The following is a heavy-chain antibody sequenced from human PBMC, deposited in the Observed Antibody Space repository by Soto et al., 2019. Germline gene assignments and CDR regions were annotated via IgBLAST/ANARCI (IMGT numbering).Heavy chain of an antibody. Sequence: PSETLSLTCTVSGSSISRGYFWGWIRQPPGKGLEWIGSIYHSGTTYYNPSLKSRVTISVDTSKNQFSLRLTSVTAADTAVYYCAKDGPRFRSGSLHTWGQGTVVTVSS. CDR2: IYHSGTT. V-gene: IGHV4-38-2*02. CDR3: AKDGPRFRSGSLHT. J-gene: IGHJ4*02. CDR1: GSSISRGYF. D-gene: IGHD3-10*01.